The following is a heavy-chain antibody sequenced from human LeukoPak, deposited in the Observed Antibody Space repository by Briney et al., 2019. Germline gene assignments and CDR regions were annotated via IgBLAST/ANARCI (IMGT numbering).Heavy chain of an antibody. CDR1: GGSISSYY. V-gene: IGHV4-59*01. D-gene: IGHD6-25*01. Sequence: SETLSLTCTVSGGSISSYYCNWIRQPPGKTLQWIGYIYYSGGTNYNPSLKSRVTISVDTSKNQFSLKLSSVTAADTAVYYCARVKQRLAPYDAFDIWGQGTMVTVSS. J-gene: IGHJ3*02. CDR3: ARVKQRLAPYDAFDI. CDR2: IYYSGGT.